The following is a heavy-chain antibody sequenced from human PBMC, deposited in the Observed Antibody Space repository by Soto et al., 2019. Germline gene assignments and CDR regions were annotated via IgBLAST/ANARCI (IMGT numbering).Heavy chain of an antibody. CDR3: AKDLRALGAGYPNTSGMDV. Sequence: GGSLRLSCAASGFTFSSYGMHWVRQAPGKGLEWVAVISYDGSNKYYADSVKGRFTISRDNSKNTLYLQMNSLRAEDTAVYYCAKDLRALGAGYPNTSGMDVWGQGTTVTVSS. V-gene: IGHV3-30*18. CDR1: GFTFSSYG. J-gene: IGHJ6*02. D-gene: IGHD6-19*01. CDR2: ISYDGSNK.